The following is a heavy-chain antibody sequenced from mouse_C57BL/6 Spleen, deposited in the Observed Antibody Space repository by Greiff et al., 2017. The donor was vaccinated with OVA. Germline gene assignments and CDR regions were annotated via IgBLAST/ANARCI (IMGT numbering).Heavy chain of an antibody. D-gene: IGHD2-1*01. CDR2: ISYDGSN. CDR3: AGDGKHWYFDV. CDR1: GYSITSGYY. V-gene: IGHV3-6*01. J-gene: IGHJ1*03. Sequence: EVQLQQSGPGLVKPSQSLSLTCSVTGYSITSGYYWNWIRQFPGNKLEWMGYISYDGSNNYNPSLKNRISITRDTSKNQFFLKLNSVTTEDTATYYCAGDGKHWYFDVWGTGTTVTVSS.